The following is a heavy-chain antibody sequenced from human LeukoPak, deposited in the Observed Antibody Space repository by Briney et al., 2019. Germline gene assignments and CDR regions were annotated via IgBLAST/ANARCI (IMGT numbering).Heavy chain of an antibody. CDR1: GGTFSSYA. Sequence: SVKVSCKASGGTFSSYAISWVRQAPGQGLEWMGGIIPTFGTANYAQKFQGRVTITADESTSTAYMELSSLRSEDTAVYYCARGPPTELPAAMPSGYYYGMDVWGKGTTVTVSS. V-gene: IGHV1-69*13. CDR2: IIPTFGTA. J-gene: IGHJ6*04. CDR3: ARGPPTELPAAMPSGYYYGMDV. D-gene: IGHD2-2*01.